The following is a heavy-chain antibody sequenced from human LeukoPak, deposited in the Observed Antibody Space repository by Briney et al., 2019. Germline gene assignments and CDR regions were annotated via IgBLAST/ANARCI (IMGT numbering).Heavy chain of an antibody. V-gene: IGHV3-74*01. D-gene: IGHD3-22*01. J-gene: IGHJ6*02. CDR3: ARVINVYDVMDV. CDR1: GLPFSSYW. Sequence: GGSLRLSCAASGLPFSSYWMHWVRQAPGKGLVWVSGINSDGSRTNYADSVKGRFTISRDNVQKSLYLQMNSLRAEDTAVFYCARVINVYDVMDVWGQGTTVTVSS. CDR2: INSDGSRT.